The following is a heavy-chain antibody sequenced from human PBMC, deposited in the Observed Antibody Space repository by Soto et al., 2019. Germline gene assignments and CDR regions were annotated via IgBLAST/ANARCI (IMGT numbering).Heavy chain of an antibody. D-gene: IGHD1-7*01. Sequence: QVQLVQSGAEVKESGASVKVSCKASGYTFTGYYIHWVRQAPGQGLEWVEEISPKSGGTRYAQKFQRRVTITKDTSITAVYMELSNLSPDDTAVYYCGRGRSGELVVFYWGQGTLVTVHS. J-gene: IGHJ4*02. V-gene: IGHV1-2*02. CDR3: GRGRSGELVVFY. CDR1: GYTFTGYY. CDR2: ISPKSGGT.